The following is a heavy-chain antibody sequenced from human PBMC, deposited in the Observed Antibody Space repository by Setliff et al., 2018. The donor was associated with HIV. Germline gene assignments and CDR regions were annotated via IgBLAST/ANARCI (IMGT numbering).Heavy chain of an antibody. CDR1: GGSFSGFY. V-gene: IGHV4-34*01. Sequence: NPSETLSLTCAVYGGSFSGFYWNWIRQPPGKGLEWIGEINHSGSTNYNPSLKSRVTISVDTSKNQFSLRLSSVIAADTAVYYCARGPPGSSIGWYVGYWGQGTLVTVSS. CDR2: INHSGST. CDR3: ARGPPGSSIGWYVGY. J-gene: IGHJ4*02. D-gene: IGHD6-19*01.